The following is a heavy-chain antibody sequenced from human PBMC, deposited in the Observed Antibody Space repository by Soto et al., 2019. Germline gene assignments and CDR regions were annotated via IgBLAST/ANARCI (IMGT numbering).Heavy chain of an antibody. D-gene: IGHD6-13*01. CDR3: AGWHSSWYPDDWFDP. J-gene: IGHJ5*02. V-gene: IGHV3-21*01. CDR2: ISSSSYI. Sequence: LRLSCAASGFTFSSYSMNWVRQAPGKGLEWVSSISSSSYIYYADSVKGRFTISRDNAKNSLYLQMNSLRAEDTAVYYCAGWHSSWYPDDWFDPWGQGTLVTVSS. CDR1: GFTFSSYS.